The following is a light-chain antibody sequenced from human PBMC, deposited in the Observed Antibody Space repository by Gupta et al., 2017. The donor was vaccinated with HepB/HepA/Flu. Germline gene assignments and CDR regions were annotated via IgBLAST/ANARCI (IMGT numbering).Light chain of an antibody. CDR1: QSLLYNSNNENY. CDR2: WAS. V-gene: IGKV4-1*01. J-gene: IGKJ1*01. CDR3: QQYYSTPWT. Sequence: DIVMTQSPDSLAVSLGEGATINCKSSQSLLYNSNNENYLAWYQQKPGQPPKLLIYWASTRESGVPDRFSGGGSGTNFTLTISNPQAEDVAVYYCQQYYSTPWTFGQGTKVEIK.